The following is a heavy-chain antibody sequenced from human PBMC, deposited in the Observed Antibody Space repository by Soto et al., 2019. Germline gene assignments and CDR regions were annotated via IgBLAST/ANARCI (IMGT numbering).Heavy chain of an antibody. CDR2: ISSSSSTI. CDR1: GLTFSSYS. CDR3: ARDPYDILTGYYFPAFDI. D-gene: IGHD3-9*01. Sequence: PGGSLRLSCAASGLTFSSYSMNLVRQAPGKGLEWVSYISSSSSTIYYADSVKGRFTISRDNAKNSLYLQMNSLRDEDTAVYYCARDPYDILTGYYFPAFDIWGQGTMVTVSS. V-gene: IGHV3-48*02. J-gene: IGHJ3*02.